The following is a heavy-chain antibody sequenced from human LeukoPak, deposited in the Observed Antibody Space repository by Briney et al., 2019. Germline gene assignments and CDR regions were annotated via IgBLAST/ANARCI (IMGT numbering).Heavy chain of an antibody. D-gene: IGHD3-3*01. CDR1: GYTFTGYY. V-gene: IGHV1-2*02. CDR2: INPNSGGT. Sequence: ASVKVSCKASGYTFTGYYMHWVRQAPGQGLEWMGWINPNSGGTNYAQKFQGRVTMTEDTSTDTAYMELSSLRSEDTAVYYCTTSRITIFGVDNWFDPWGQGTLVTVSS. CDR3: TTSRITIFGVDNWFDP. J-gene: IGHJ5*02.